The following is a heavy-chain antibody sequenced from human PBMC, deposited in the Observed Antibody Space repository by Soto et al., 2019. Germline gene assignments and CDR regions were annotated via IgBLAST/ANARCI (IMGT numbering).Heavy chain of an antibody. CDR2: IKQDGSEK. CDR3: ARVRYDSSGYYSCFDY. J-gene: IGHJ4*02. V-gene: IGHV3-7*01. CDR1: GFTFSSYW. D-gene: IGHD3-22*01. Sequence: GRSLRLSCAASGFTFSSYWMSWVRQAPGKGLEWVANIKQDGSEKYYVDSVKGRFTISRDNAKNSLYLQMNSLRAEDTAVYYCARVRYDSSGYYSCFDYWGQGTLVTVSS.